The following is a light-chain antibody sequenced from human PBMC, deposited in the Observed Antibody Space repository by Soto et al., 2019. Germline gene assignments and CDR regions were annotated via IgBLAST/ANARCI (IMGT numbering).Light chain of an antibody. CDR2: YDE. J-gene: IGLJ3*02. V-gene: IGLV1-36*01. CDR3: AAWDDSLNGRV. CDR1: SSNIGNNA. Sequence: QSVLTQPPSVSDAPRQRVTISCSGSSSNIGNNAVNWYQQLPGKAPKLLIYYDELLPSGVSDRFSGSKSGTSASLAISGLQSEDEADYYCAAWDDSLNGRVFGGGTKLTVL.